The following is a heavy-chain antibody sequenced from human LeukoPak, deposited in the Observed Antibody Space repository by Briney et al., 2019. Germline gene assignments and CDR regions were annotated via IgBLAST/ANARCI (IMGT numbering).Heavy chain of an antibody. D-gene: IGHD6-13*01. J-gene: IGHJ6*04. Sequence: SQTLSLTCTVSGGSISSGDYYWSWIRQPPGKGLEWIGYIYYSGSTNYNPSLKSRVTISVDTSKNQFSLKLSSVTAADTAVYYCARATKVSSSSWYPGLNYGMDVWGKGTTVTVSS. V-gene: IGHV4-61*08. CDR1: GGSISSGDYY. CDR2: IYYSGST. CDR3: ARATKVSSSSWYPGLNYGMDV.